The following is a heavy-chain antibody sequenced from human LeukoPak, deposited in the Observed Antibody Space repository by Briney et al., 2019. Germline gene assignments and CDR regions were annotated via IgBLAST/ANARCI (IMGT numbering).Heavy chain of an antibody. CDR2: IGTAGDT. V-gene: IGHV3-13*01. Sequence: GGSLRLSCAASGFTFSSYDMHWVRQATGKGLEWVSAIGTAGDTYYPGSVKGRFTISRENAKNSLYLQMNSLRAGDTAVYYCARGSYYGSGSSYNWFDPWGQGTLVTVSS. CDR1: GFTFSSYD. CDR3: ARGSYYGSGSSYNWFDP. J-gene: IGHJ5*02. D-gene: IGHD3-10*01.